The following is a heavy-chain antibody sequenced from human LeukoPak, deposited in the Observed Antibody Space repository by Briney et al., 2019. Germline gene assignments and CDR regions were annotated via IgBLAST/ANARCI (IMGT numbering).Heavy chain of an antibody. CDR2: IYLGDSDT. V-gene: IGHV5-51*01. CDR3: ARHPDYYDSSGYYKEYYFDY. CDR1: GFSFTSYW. Sequence: GESLKISCKGSGFSFTSYWIGWVRQMPGKGLEWMGIIYLGDSDTRYSPSFQGQVTISADKSISTAYLQWSSLKASDTAMYYCARHPDYYDSSGYYKEYYFDYWGQGTLVTVSS. D-gene: IGHD3-22*01. J-gene: IGHJ4*02.